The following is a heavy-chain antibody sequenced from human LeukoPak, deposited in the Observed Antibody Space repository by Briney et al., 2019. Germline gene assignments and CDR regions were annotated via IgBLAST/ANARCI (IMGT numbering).Heavy chain of an antibody. CDR1: GYTFTSYY. V-gene: IGHV1-46*01. J-gene: IGHJ4*02. Sequence: GASVKVSCKASGYTFTSYYMHWVRQAPGQGLERMVIINPSGGSTSYAQKFQGRVTMTRDTSTSTVYMELSSLRSEDTAVYYCARALRYCSSTSCYGSRMGIDYWGQGTLVTVSS. D-gene: IGHD2-2*01. CDR3: ARALRYCSSTSCYGSRMGIDY. CDR2: INPSGGST.